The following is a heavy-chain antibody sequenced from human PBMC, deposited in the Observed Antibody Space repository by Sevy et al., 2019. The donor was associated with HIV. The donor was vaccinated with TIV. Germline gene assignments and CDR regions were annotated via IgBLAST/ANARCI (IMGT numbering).Heavy chain of an antibody. D-gene: IGHD5-12*01. CDR1: GYTFTSYG. CDR3: ARVEATIPRYYYGMDV. CDR2: ISAYNGNT. Sequence: ASVKVSCKASGYTFTSYGISWVRQAPGQGLEWMGWISAYNGNTNYAQKLQGRVTMTTDTSTSTAYMELRSLGSDDTAGYYCARVEATIPRYYYGMDVWGQGTTVTVSS. V-gene: IGHV1-18*01. J-gene: IGHJ6*02.